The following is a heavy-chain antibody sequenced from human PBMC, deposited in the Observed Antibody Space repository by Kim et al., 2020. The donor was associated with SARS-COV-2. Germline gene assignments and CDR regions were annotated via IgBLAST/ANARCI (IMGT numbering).Heavy chain of an antibody. V-gene: IGHV4-59*01. J-gene: IGHJ4*02. Sequence: TPSLKSRVTISVDTSKNQFSLKLSSVTAADTAVYYCARSSPLGYGDDFDYWGQGTLVTVSS. D-gene: IGHD4-17*01. CDR3: ARSSPLGYGDDFDY.